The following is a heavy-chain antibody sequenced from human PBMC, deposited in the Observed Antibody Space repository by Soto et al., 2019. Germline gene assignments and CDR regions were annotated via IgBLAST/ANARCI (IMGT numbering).Heavy chain of an antibody. J-gene: IGHJ4*02. V-gene: IGHV4-31*03. D-gene: IGHD2-15*01. Sequence: QVQLQESGPGLVKPSQTLSLTCTVSGDSISSGGYYWSWIRQHPGKGLEWIGYIYYSGSNYYNPSLKSRVITSVDTSKNTFSLKLSSVTAADTAVYYCARGSTVASILFDYWGQGTLVTVSS. CDR3: ARGSTVASILFDY. CDR1: GDSISSGGYY. CDR2: IYYSGSN.